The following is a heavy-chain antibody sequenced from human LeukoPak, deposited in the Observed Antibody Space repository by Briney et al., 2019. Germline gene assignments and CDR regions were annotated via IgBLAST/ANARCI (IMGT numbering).Heavy chain of an antibody. D-gene: IGHD6-13*01. CDR2: IYPDDSDT. CDR1: GYSFTNFW. J-gene: IGHJ4*02. Sequence: GDPLKISRNGSGYSFTNFWIGWARQIPGKPPGWVGIIYPDDSDTGYNPSFQGQVTISADKSITTAYLQWRSLKASDTAMYYCARRAAGLDYWGQGTLVTVSS. CDR3: ARRAAGLDY. V-gene: IGHV5-51*01.